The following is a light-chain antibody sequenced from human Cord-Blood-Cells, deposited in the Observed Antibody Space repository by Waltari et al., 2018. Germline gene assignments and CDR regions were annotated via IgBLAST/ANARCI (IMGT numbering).Light chain of an antibody. J-gene: IGLJ3*02. CDR3: SSYTSSSTDWV. V-gene: IGLV2-14*01. CDR1: SSDVGGSNY. Sequence: QSALTQPASVSGSPGQSLTISCTGTSSDVGGSNYVSWYQQHPGKAPKLMIYEVSNRPSGVSNRFSGSKSGNTASLTISGLQAEDEADYYCSSYTSSSTDWVFGGGTKLTVL. CDR2: EVS.